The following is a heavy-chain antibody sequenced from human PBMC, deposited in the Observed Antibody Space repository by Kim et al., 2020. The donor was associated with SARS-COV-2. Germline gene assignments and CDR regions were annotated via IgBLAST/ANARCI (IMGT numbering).Heavy chain of an antibody. D-gene: IGHD4-17*01. CDR3: ARDYGVFDY. V-gene: IGHV3-30*01. Sequence: SNKDYADSGKGGLTISRDNSKNTLYLQMNSLRAEDTAVYYCARDYGVFDYWGQGTLVTVSS. CDR2: SNK. J-gene: IGHJ4*02.